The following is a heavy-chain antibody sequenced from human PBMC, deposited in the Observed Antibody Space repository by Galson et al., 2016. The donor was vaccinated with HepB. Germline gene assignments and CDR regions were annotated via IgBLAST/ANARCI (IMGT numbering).Heavy chain of an antibody. J-gene: IGHJ3*02. CDR3: ARRQCGGDCYSDDAFDI. D-gene: IGHD2-21*02. V-gene: IGHV3-23*03. CDR2: IHNDTLVT. Sequence: SLRLSCAAAGFTFSAYAMSWVRQAPGKGLEWVSIIHNDTLVTYYGDSVRGRITISRDNSKNTLSLQMNSLTAEDTAVYYCARRQCGGDCYSDDAFDIWGQGTMVTVSS. CDR1: GFTFSAYA.